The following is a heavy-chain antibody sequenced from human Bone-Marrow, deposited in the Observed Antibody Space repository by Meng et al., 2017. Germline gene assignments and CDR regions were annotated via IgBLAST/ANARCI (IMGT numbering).Heavy chain of an antibody. CDR1: GFTFSSYA. J-gene: IGHJ4*02. D-gene: IGHD5-18*01. CDR2: LSGGGGST. Sequence: GESLKISCAASGFTFSSYAMNWVRQAPGKGLEWVSALSGGGGSTYYADSVKGRFTISRDNSKNTLYLQMNSLRAEDTAVYYCGTVDTAMVPFNYWGQGTLVTVSS. CDR3: GTVDTAMVPFNY. V-gene: IGHV3-23*01.